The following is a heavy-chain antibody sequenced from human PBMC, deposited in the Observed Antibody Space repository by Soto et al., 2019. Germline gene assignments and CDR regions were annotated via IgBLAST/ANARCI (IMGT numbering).Heavy chain of an antibody. Sequence: HPGGSLRLSCAGSGFTFWNFGFHWVRQVPGKGLEWVALIYDDGSKTYYADSVKGRFTTSRDNSRNTLYLQMNTLGAEDSAIYYCGKQRGPWPTGYIESWGQGSLVTAPQ. CDR3: GKQRGPWPTGYIES. D-gene: IGHD3-9*01. CDR1: GFTFWNFG. J-gene: IGHJ1*01. CDR2: IYDDGSKT. V-gene: IGHV3-33*06.